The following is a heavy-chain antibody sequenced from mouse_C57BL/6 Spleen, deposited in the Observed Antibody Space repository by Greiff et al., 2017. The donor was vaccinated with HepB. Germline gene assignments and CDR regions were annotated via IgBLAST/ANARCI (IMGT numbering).Heavy chain of an antibody. CDR2: IHPNSGST. D-gene: IGHD2-13*01. V-gene: IGHV1-64*01. J-gene: IGHJ1*03. Sequence: QVQLQQPGAELVKPGASVKLSCKASGYTFTSYWMHWVKQRPGQGLEWIGMIHPNSGSTNYNEKFKSKATLTVDKSSSTAYMQLSSLTSEDSAVYYCARLGDHWYFDVRGTGTTVTVSS. CDR3: ARLGDHWYFDV. CDR1: GYTFTSYW.